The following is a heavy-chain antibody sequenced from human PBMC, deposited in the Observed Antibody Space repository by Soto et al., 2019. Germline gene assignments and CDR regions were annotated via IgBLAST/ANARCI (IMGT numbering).Heavy chain of an antibody. Sequence: QVQLVQSGAEVKKPGSSVKVSCKASGGTFSSYTISWVRQAPGQGLEWMGRIIPILGIANYAQKFQGRVTITADKSTSTAYMELSSLRSEDTAVYYCNSGYSSGWHPRYGMDVWGQGTTVTVSS. CDR2: IIPILGIA. CDR1: GGTFSSYT. V-gene: IGHV1-69*02. D-gene: IGHD6-19*01. CDR3: NSGYSSGWHPRYGMDV. J-gene: IGHJ6*02.